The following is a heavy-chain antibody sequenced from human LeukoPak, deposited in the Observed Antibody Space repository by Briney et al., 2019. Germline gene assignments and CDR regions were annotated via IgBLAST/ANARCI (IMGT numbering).Heavy chain of an antibody. CDR1: GVSSRVYY. Sequence: PSETLSLTCAVYGVSSRVYYWSCIRHPPGKGLEWRVEINKSGRTNYNPSRKSRVTISVDTSKNQFSLKLSSVTAADTAVYYCASGRWPVSYSSSLQGFGYWGQGTLVTVSS. CDR3: ASGRWPVSYSSSLQGFGY. V-gene: IGHV4-34*01. CDR2: INKSGRT. D-gene: IGHD6-6*01. J-gene: IGHJ4*02.